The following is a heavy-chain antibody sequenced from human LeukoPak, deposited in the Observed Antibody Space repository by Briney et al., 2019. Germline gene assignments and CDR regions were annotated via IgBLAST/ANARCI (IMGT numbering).Heavy chain of an antibody. D-gene: IGHD6-19*01. CDR2: ISSNGGST. CDR1: GFTFSSYA. J-gene: IGHJ3*02. V-gene: IGHV3-64D*06. CDR3: VKDDSSGAFDI. Sequence: GGSLRLSCSASGFTFSSYAMHWVRQAPGKGLEYVSAISSNGGSTYYADSVKGRFTNSRDNSKNTLYLQMSSLRAEDTAVYYCVKDDSSGAFDIWGQGTMVTVSS.